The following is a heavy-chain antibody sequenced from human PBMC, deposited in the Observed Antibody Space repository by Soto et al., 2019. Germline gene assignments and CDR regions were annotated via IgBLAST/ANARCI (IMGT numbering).Heavy chain of an antibody. J-gene: IGHJ4*02. CDR3: TRVPPKGNYVWY. D-gene: IGHD1-7*01. Sequence: GGSLRLSCAASGFTFSGSAMHWVRQASGKGLEWVGRIRSKANSYATAYAASVKGRFTISRDDSKNTAYLQMNSLKTEDTAVYYCTRVPPKGNYVWYWGQGTLVTVSS. CDR1: GFTFSGSA. V-gene: IGHV3-73*01. CDR2: IRSKANSYAT.